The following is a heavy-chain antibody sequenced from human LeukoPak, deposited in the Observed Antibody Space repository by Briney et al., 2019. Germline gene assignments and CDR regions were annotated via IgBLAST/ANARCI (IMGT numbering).Heavy chain of an antibody. CDR2: INHSGST. V-gene: IGHV4-34*01. J-gene: IGHJ5*02. Sequence: PSETLSLTCAVYGGSFSGYYWSWIRQPPGKGLEWLGEINHSGSTNYNPSLKSRVTISVDTSKNQFSLKLSSVTAADTAVYYCAIHREPNYDFWSGTGDWFDPWGQGTLVTVSS. CDR3: AIHREPNYDFWSGTGDWFDP. D-gene: IGHD3-3*01. CDR1: GGSFSGYY.